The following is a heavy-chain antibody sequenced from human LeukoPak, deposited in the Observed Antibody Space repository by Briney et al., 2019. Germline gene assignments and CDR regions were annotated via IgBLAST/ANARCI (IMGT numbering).Heavy chain of an antibody. D-gene: IGHD5-18*01. CDR3: ARGDGYSYGYFDY. CDR1: GFTFSSYA. Sequence: GGSLRLSCAGSGFTFSSYAMHWVRQAPGKGLEWVAVISYDGSNKYYADSVKGRFTISRDNSKNTLYLQMNSLRAEDTAVYYCARGDGYSYGYFDYWGQGTLVTVSS. J-gene: IGHJ4*02. CDR2: ISYDGSNK. V-gene: IGHV3-30*04.